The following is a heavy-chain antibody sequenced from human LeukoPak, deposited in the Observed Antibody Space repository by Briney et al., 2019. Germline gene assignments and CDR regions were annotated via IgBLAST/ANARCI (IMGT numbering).Heavy chain of an antibody. Sequence: SETLSLTCTVSGGSISSSSYYWGWIRQPPGKGLEWIGSIYYSGSTYYNPSLKSRVTISVDTSKNQFSLKLSSVTAADTAVYYCARHDRVYDILTGYFFHWFDPWGQGTLVTVSS. D-gene: IGHD3-9*01. CDR3: ARHDRVYDILTGYFFHWFDP. V-gene: IGHV4-39*01. CDR1: GGSISSSSYY. CDR2: IYYSGST. J-gene: IGHJ5*02.